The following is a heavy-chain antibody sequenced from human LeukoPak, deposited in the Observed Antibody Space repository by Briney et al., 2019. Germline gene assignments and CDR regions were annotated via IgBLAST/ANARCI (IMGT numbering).Heavy chain of an antibody. CDR3: AKGRYYYDSSDAFEI. V-gene: IGHV3-23*01. J-gene: IGHJ3*02. CDR2: ISGSGGST. CDR1: GFTFSSYA. Sequence: GGSLRLSCAASGFTFSSYAMSWVRQAPGKGLEWVSAISGSGGSTYYADSVKGRFTISRANSKNTLYLQMNSPRAEDTAVYHCAKGRYYYDSSDAFEIWGQGTMVTVSS. D-gene: IGHD3-22*01.